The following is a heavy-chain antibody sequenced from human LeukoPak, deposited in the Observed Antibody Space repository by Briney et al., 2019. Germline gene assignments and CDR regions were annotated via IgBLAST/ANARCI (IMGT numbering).Heavy chain of an antibody. D-gene: IGHD3-22*01. J-gene: IGHJ1*01. Sequence: GASVKVSCKASGYTFTSYGISWVRQAPGQGLEWMGWISAYNGNTNYAQKLQGRVTMTTDTSTSTAYMELRSLRSDDTAVYYCARDRYYYDSSPLRYFQHWGQGTLVTVSS. CDR1: GYTFTSYG. CDR2: ISAYNGNT. V-gene: IGHV1-18*01. CDR3: ARDRYYYDSSPLRYFQH.